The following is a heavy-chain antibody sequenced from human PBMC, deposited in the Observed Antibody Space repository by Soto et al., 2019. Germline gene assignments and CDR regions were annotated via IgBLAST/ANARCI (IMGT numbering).Heavy chain of an antibody. J-gene: IGHJ6*02. CDR1: GFTFSSYA. CDR3: ARGRIAVAGTSPADYYYYGMDV. CDR2: ISYDGSNK. V-gene: IGHV3-30-3*01. Sequence: PGGSLRLSCAASGFTFSSYAMHWVRQAPGKGLEWVAVISYDGSNKYYADSVKGRFTISRDNSKNTLYLQMNSLRAEDTAVYYCARGRIAVAGTSPADYYYYGMDVWGQGTTVTVS. D-gene: IGHD6-19*01.